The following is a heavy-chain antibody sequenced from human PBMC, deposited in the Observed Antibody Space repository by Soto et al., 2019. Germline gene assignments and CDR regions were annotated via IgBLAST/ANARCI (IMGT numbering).Heavy chain of an antibody. Sequence: SETLSPTCTVSGGSISSSSYYWGWIRQPPGKGLEWIGSIYYSGSTYYNPSLRSRVTISVDTSKNQFSLKLSSVTAADTAVYYCARRGTGTRYYYYYYGMDVWGQGTTVTVSS. V-gene: IGHV4-39*01. J-gene: IGHJ6*02. CDR2: IYYSGST. D-gene: IGHD1-1*01. CDR3: ARRGTGTRYYYYYYGMDV. CDR1: GGSISSSSYY.